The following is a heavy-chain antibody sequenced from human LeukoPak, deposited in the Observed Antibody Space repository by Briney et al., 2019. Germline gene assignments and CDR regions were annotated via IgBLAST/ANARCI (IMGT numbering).Heavy chain of an antibody. CDR2: IYYSGST. Sequence: PSETLSLTCTVSGGSISSSYWNWIRQPPGKGLEWIGYIYYSGSTNYNPALKSRVTISEDTSKNQISLKLSSVTAADTAVYYCAGVRGYYDSSGYDYWGQGTLVTVSS. J-gene: IGHJ4*02. CDR1: GGSISSSY. D-gene: IGHD3-22*01. CDR3: AGVRGYYDSSGYDY. V-gene: IGHV4-59*01.